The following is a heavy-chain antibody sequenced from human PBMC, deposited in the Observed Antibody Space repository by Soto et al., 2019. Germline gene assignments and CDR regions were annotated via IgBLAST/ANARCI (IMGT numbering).Heavy chain of an antibody. CDR3: ARDNKSRDGYNAFDI. J-gene: IGHJ3*02. CDR2: IIPIFGTA. Sequence: SVKVSCKASGGTFSSYAISWVRQAPGQGLEWMGGIIPIFGTANYAQKFQGRVTITADESTSTAYMELSSLRSEDTAVYYCARDNKSRDGYNAFDIWGQGTMVTVSS. D-gene: IGHD5-12*01. CDR1: GGTFSSYA. V-gene: IGHV1-69*13.